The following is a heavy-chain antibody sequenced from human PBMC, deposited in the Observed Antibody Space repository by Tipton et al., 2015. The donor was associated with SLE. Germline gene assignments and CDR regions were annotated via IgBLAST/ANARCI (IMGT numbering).Heavy chain of an antibody. CDR3: ARQVGLGRWYFDL. D-gene: IGHD1-26*01. Sequence: LRLSCIVSGDSLSSSYWSWIRQPPGKGLEWIGIIFYSGSTHDSPSLKSRITISVDTSKNQFSLKLNSLTAADTAIYYCARQVGLGRWYFDLWGRGALVTVSS. V-gene: IGHV4-59*08. J-gene: IGHJ2*01. CDR1: GDSLSSSY. CDR2: IFYSGST.